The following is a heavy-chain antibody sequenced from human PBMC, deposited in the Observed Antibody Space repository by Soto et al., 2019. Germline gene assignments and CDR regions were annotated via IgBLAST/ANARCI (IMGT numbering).Heavy chain of an antibody. CDR3: AGLRGYAGSPIDY. J-gene: IGHJ4*02. Sequence: PSETLSLTCTVSGGSIISGYWSWIRQPPGKGLEWIGYISYSGNTNYNPSLKSRVTMSVDTPKNQFSLGLSSVTTADTAVYYCAGLRGYAGSPIDYWGQGTLVTVSS. CDR1: GGSIISGY. V-gene: IGHV4-59*01. CDR2: ISYSGNT. D-gene: IGHD2-15*01.